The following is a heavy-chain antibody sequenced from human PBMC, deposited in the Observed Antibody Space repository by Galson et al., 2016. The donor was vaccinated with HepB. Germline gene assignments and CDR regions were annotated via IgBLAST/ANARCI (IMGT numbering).Heavy chain of an antibody. CDR1: GGSISASSYS. D-gene: IGHD3-3*01. V-gene: IGHV4-39*01. CDR3: ARHHYDFWSVSTPSDYFDY. CDR2: LSYSGSA. Sequence: SETLSLTCTVSGGSISASSYSWAWIRQPPGKGLEWIGSLSYSGSAFYNPSLKNRVTMSVDTSKNQFSLKLSSVTAADTAVYYCARHHYDFWSVSTPSDYFDYWGQGTLVTVSS. J-gene: IGHJ4*02.